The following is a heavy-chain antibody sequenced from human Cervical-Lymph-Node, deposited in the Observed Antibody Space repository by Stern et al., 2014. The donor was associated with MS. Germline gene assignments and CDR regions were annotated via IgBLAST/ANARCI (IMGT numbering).Heavy chain of an antibody. CDR1: GGSIRSYY. V-gene: IGHV4-59*01. Sequence: QVQLQESGPGLVKPSETLSLTCSVSGGSIRSYYWSWIRQPPGKGLEWVGSIYYSGITNYNPSLKSRLTVSVDRAKNQFSLQLTSVTTADTAVYYCARALLGSYYSFDYWGRGALVTVSS. CDR3: ARALLGSYYSFDY. J-gene: IGHJ4*02. D-gene: IGHD1-26*01. CDR2: IYYSGIT.